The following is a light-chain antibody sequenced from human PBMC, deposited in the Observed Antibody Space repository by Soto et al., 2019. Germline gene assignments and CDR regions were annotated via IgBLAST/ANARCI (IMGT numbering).Light chain of an antibody. J-gene: IGKJ1*01. CDR2: AAS. Sequence: DIQMTQSPSNVSASVCDRVTITCRASQFVSSFLGWYQQKPGKAPKLLIYAASSLQSGVPSRFSGSGSGTDFTLTISSLQPEDFATYYCQQSYSTPWTFGQGTKVDI. CDR1: QFVSSF. CDR3: QQSYSTPWT. V-gene: IGKV1-39*01.